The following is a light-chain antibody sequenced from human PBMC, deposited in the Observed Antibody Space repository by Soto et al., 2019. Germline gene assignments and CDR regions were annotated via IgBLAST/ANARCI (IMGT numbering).Light chain of an antibody. J-gene: IGLJ3*02. V-gene: IGLV4-69*01. CDR3: QTWGTGVQV. Sequence: QAVVTQSPSASASLGASVKLTCTLSSGHNSYAIAWHQQQPGKGPRYLMKLNSDGSHSKGDGIPARFSGSTSGAERYLTISSLQSEDEADYYCQTWGTGVQVFGGGTKLTVL. CDR1: SGHNSYA. CDR2: LNSDGSH.